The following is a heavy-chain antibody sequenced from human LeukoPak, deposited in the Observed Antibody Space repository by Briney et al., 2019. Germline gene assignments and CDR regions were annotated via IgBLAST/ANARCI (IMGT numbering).Heavy chain of an antibody. D-gene: IGHD6-19*01. CDR3: ARDLKWAGLGVAGTVIGY. Sequence: GASVTVSCTASGYTFTGYYMHWVRQAPGQGLEWMGWINPNSGGTNYAQKFQGRVTMTRDTSISTAYMELSRLRSDDTAVYYCARDLKWAGLGVAGTVIGYWGQGTLVTVSS. V-gene: IGHV1-2*02. CDR1: GYTFTGYY. CDR2: INPNSGGT. J-gene: IGHJ4*02.